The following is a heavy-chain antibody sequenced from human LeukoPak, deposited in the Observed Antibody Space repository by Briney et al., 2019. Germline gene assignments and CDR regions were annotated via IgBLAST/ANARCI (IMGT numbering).Heavy chain of an antibody. CDR1: GYTFTSYG. D-gene: IGHD3-22*01. V-gene: IGHV1-18*01. CDR3: ARDPGSYYDSSGYYSYIYYYYYMDV. J-gene: IGHJ6*03. CDR2: ISAYNGNT. Sequence: ASVKVSCKASGYTFTSYGISWVRQAPGQRLEWMGWISAYNGNTNYAQKLQGRVTMTTDTSTSTAYMELRSLRSDDTAVYYCARDPGSYYDSSGYYSYIYYYYYMDVWGKGTTVTVSS.